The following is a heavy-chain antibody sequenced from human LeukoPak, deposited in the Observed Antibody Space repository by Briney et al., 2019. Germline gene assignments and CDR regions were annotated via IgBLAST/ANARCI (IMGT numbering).Heavy chain of an antibody. CDR3: ARAEGPNYDFWSGYLANWFDP. J-gene: IGHJ5*02. D-gene: IGHD3-3*01. CDR1: GYTFTSYD. CDR2: MNPNSGNT. V-gene: IGHV1-8*01. Sequence: ASVKVSCKASGYTFTSYDINWVRQATGQGLEWMGWMNPNSGNTGYAPKFQGRVTMTRNTSISTAYMELSSLRSEDTAVYYCARAEGPNYDFWSGYLANWFDPWGQGTLVTVSS.